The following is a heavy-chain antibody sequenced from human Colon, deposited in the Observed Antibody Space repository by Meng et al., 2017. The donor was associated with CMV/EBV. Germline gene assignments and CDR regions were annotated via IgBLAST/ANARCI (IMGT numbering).Heavy chain of an antibody. CDR2: ISSSGSTI. D-gene: IGHD3-16*01. CDR3: ARGKELLRAIFDL. V-gene: IGHV3-48*03. J-gene: IGHJ4*02. CDR1: GFTFSSYE. Sequence: GESLKISCAASGFTFSSYEMNWVRQAPGKGLEWVSYISSSGSTIYYADSVKGRFTISRNNAENSLYLQMNSLRVEDTAIYYCARGKELLRAIFDLWGQGTVVTVSS.